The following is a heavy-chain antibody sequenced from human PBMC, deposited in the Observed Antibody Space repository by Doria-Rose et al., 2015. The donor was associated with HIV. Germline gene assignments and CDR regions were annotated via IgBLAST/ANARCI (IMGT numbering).Heavy chain of an antibody. V-gene: IGHV2-26*01. CDR3: ARIKSSRWYHKYYFDF. J-gene: IGHJ4*02. D-gene: IGHD6-13*01. CDR2: SFSDDER. CDR1: GVSLSSPGMG. Sequence: SGPVLVKPTETLTLTCTVSGVSLSSPGMGVSWIRQPPGKALEWLANSFSDDERSYNTSLKSRLTISRATSKSQVVLTMTDMDPVDTATYYCARIKSSRWYHKYYFDFWGQGTLVIVSA.